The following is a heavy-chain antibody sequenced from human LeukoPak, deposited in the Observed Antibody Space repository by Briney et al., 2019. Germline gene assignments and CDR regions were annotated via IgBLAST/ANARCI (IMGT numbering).Heavy chain of an antibody. CDR1: GYTFTGYY. V-gene: IGHV1-2*04. Sequence: WASVKVSCKASGYTFTGYYMHWVRQAPGQGLEWMGWINPNSGGTNYAQKFQGWVTMTRDTSISTAYMELSRLRSDDTAVYYCARDKGYCSSTSCLAPHYYGMDVWGQGTTVTVSS. D-gene: IGHD2-2*01. CDR2: INPNSGGT. J-gene: IGHJ6*02. CDR3: ARDKGYCSSTSCLAPHYYGMDV.